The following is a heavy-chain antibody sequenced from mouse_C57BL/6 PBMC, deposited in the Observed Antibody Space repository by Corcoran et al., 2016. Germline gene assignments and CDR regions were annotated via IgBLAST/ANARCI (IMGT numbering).Heavy chain of an antibody. CDR1: GYTFTDYY. CDR3: ARGSIYYYGSSYVDY. CDR2: IYPGSGNT. D-gene: IGHD1-1*01. J-gene: IGHJ2*01. V-gene: IGHV1-76*01. Sequence: QVQLKQSGAELVRPGASVKLSCKASGYTFTDYYINWVKQRPGQGLEWIARIYPGSGNTYYNEKFKGKATLTAEKSSSTAYMQLSSLTSEDSAVYFCARGSIYYYGSSYVDYWGQGTTLTVSS.